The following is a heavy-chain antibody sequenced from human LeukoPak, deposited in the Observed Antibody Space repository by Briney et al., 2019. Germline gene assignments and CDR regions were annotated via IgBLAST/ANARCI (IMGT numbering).Heavy chain of an antibody. Sequence: SETLSFTCTVSGGSVSSGSYYWSWIRQPPGKGLDWIGYIYYSGSTNFNPSLKSRVTISVDTSKNQFSLKLSSVTAADTAVYYCARDRYYKGFGYYFDYWGQGTLVTVSS. V-gene: IGHV4-61*01. D-gene: IGHD3-22*01. CDR3: ARDRYYKGFGYYFDY. J-gene: IGHJ4*02. CDR2: IYYSGST. CDR1: GGSVSSGSYY.